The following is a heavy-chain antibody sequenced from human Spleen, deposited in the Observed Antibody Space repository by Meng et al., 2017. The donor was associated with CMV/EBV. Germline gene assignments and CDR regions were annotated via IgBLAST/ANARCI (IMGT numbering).Heavy chain of an antibody. J-gene: IGHJ5*02. V-gene: IGHV1-69*05. CDR3: ARVGSSSWYTGWFDP. CDR2: IIPIFGTA. Sequence: SGGPFSSYAISWLRQAPGQGLEWMGGIIPIFGTANYAQKFQGRVTITTDESTSTAYMELSSLRSEDTAVYYCARVGSSSWYTGWFDPWGQGTLVTVSS. D-gene: IGHD6-13*01. CDR1: GGPFSSYA.